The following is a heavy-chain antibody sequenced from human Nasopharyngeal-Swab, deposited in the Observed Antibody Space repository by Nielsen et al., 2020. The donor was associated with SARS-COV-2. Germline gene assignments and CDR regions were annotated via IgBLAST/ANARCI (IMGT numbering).Heavy chain of an antibody. CDR2: ITGRGGDT. V-gene: IGHV3-23*01. CDR1: GFTFNNYA. D-gene: IGHD3-22*01. J-gene: IGHJ6*02. Sequence: GESLKISCAASGFTFNNYAMAWVRQSPRQGLEWVSAITGRGGDTYYADYVKGRFTVSRDNSQSTLFLQMNSLRAEDTAVYYCVKDHFYDTNGYPPCTYGMDVWGQGTTVTVSS. CDR3: VKDHFYDTNGYPPCTYGMDV.